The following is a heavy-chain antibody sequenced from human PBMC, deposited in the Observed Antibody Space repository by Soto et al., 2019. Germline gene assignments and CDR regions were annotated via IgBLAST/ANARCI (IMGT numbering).Heavy chain of an antibody. Sequence: PSETLSLTCTVSGGSISSGGYYWSWIRQHPGKGLEWIGYIYYSGSTYYNPSLKSRVTISVDTSKNQFSLKLSSVTAADTAVYYCARVGNYYDSSAYDYWGQGTLVTVSS. D-gene: IGHD3-22*01. J-gene: IGHJ4*02. V-gene: IGHV4-31*03. CDR1: GGSISSGGYY. CDR3: ARVGNYYDSSAYDY. CDR2: IYYSGST.